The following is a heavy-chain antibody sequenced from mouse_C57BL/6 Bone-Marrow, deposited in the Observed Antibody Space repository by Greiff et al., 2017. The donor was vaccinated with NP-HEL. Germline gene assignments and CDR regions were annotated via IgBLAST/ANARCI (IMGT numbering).Heavy chain of an antibody. Sequence: QVQLQQPGAELVKPGASVKLSCKASGYTFTSYWMHWVKQRPGQGLEWIGMIHPNSGSTNYNEKFKSKATLTVDNSASTDYMQLSSLTSEDSAVYYCASPDYYGSSYGWYFDVWGTGTTVTVSS. CDR1: GYTFTSYW. J-gene: IGHJ1*03. D-gene: IGHD1-1*01. CDR3: ASPDYYGSSYGWYFDV. CDR2: IHPNSGST. V-gene: IGHV1-64*01.